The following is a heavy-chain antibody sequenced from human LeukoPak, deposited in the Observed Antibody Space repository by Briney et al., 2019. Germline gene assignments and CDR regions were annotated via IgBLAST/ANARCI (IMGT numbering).Heavy chain of an antibody. Sequence: KESGPTLVNPTQTLTLTCTFSGFSHSTSGVGVGWIRQPPGKALEWLALIYWDDDKRYSPSLKSRLTITKDTSKNQVVLTMTNMDPVDTATYYCAPQHLNTETDAFDIWGQGTMVTVSS. CDR2: IYWDDDK. V-gene: IGHV2-5*02. J-gene: IGHJ3*02. D-gene: IGHD4-17*01. CDR3: APQHLNTETDAFDI. CDR1: GFSHSTSGVG.